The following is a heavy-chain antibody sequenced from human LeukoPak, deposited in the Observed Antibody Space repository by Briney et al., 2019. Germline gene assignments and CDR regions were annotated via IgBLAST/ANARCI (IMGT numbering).Heavy chain of an antibody. D-gene: IGHD1-26*01. CDR3: ARGGPQAGYYMDV. CDR1: GGSISSGSYY. Sequence: SETLSLTCTVSGGSISSGSYYWSWIRQPAGKGLEWIGRIYTSGSTNYNPSLKSRVTISVDTSKNQFSLKLSSVTAADTAVYYCARGGPQAGYYMDVWGKGTTVTVSS. CDR2: IYTSGST. J-gene: IGHJ6*03. V-gene: IGHV4-61*02.